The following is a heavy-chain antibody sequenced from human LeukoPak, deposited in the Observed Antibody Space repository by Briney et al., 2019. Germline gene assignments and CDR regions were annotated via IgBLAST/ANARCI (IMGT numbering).Heavy chain of an antibody. CDR1: GFTVRGNY. CDR2: IYSGGGT. J-gene: IGHJ4*02. Sequence: PGESPKISCAASGFTVRGNYMSWVRQAPGKGLEWVSVIYSGGGTSYADSVKGRFTISRDNSKKTLYLQLNSLRVEDTAIYYCAKGQELDDAVFDSWGQGTLGTVSS. CDR3: AKGQELDDAVFDS. D-gene: IGHD1-1*01. V-gene: IGHV3-53*01.